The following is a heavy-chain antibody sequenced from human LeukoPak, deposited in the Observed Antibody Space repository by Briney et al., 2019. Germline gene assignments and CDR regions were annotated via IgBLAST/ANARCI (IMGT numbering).Heavy chain of an antibody. J-gene: IGHJ4*02. V-gene: IGHV4-59*01. CDR2: IYYSGRT. CDR1: GGSISGYY. CDR3: ARTYCSSTSCYLFHFDY. D-gene: IGHD2-2*01. Sequence: PSETLSLTCTVSGGSISGYYWGWIRQPPGKGLEWIGYIYYSGRTNYSPSLESRVTISVDTSRSQFSLQPSSVTAADTAVYYCARTYCSSTSCYLFHFDYWGQGILVTVSS.